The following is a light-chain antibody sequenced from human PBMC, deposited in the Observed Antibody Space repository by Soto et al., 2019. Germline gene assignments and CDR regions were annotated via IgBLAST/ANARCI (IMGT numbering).Light chain of an antibody. CDR2: GAS. V-gene: IGKV3-15*01. CDR3: QQYNKWPRT. CDR1: QSVSSN. Sequence: EIVMTQSPATLSVSPGERATLSCRASQSVSSNLAWYHQKPGQAPRLLIFGASSRDTGIPARFSGSGSGTDFTLTISSLQSEDFAVYFCQQYNKWPRTFGQGTKVEIK. J-gene: IGKJ1*01.